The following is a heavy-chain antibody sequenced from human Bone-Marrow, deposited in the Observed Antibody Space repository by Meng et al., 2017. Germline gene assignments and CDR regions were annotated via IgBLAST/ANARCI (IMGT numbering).Heavy chain of an antibody. CDR2: IRSKANSYAT. J-gene: IGHJ3*02. Sequence: GGSLRLSCAASGFTFSGSAMHWVRQASGKGLEWVGRIRSKANSYATAYAASVKGRFTISRDDSKNTAYLQMNSLRAEDTAVYYCARAPYYDSSGWAFDIWGQGTMVTVSS. V-gene: IGHV3-73*01. CDR1: GFTFSGSA. D-gene: IGHD3-22*01. CDR3: ARAPYYDSSGWAFDI.